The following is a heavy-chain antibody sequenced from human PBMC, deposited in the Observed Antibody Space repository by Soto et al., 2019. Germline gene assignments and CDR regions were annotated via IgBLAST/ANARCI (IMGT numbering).Heavy chain of an antibody. CDR2: FDPEDGET. V-gene: IGHV1-24*01. CDR3: ATSGTYNWNYVLRFVHY. CDR1: GYTLTELS. Sequence: ASVKVSCKVSGYTLTELSMHWVRQAPGKGLEWMGGFDPEDGETIYAQKFQGRVTMTEDTSTDTAYMELSSLRSEDTAVYYCATSGTYNWNYVLRFVHYWGQGTLVTVSS. J-gene: IGHJ4*02. D-gene: IGHD1-7*01.